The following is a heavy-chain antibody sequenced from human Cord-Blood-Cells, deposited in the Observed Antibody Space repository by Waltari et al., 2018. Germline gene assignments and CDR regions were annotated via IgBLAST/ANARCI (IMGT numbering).Heavy chain of an antibody. CDR2: ISGSGGST. CDR1: GFTFSSYA. Sequence: EVQLLESGGGLVQPGGSLRLSCAASGFTFSSYAMSWVRQAPGKGLEWVSAISGSGGSTYYADSLKGRFTSSRDNSKNTLYLQMNSLRAEDTAVYYCAKATRIREAFDIWGQGTMVTVSS. V-gene: IGHV3-23*01. D-gene: IGHD3-22*01. CDR3: AKATRIREAFDI. J-gene: IGHJ3*02.